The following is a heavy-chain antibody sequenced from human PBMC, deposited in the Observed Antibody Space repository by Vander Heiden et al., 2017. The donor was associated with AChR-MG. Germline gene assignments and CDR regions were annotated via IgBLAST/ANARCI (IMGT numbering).Heavy chain of an antibody. CDR1: GDSVSSNTAA. J-gene: IGHJ3*02. CDR2: TYYRSKWSS. CDR3: ARGDAFDI. Sequence: QVHLQQSGPGLVKPSQTLSLTCAISGDSVSSNTAAWNWIRQSPSRGLEWLGRTYYRSKWSSEYAVSVRSRRTINPDTAKNQFSLQLNSVTPDDSAVYYCARGDAFDIWGQGTMVTVSS. V-gene: IGHV6-1*01.